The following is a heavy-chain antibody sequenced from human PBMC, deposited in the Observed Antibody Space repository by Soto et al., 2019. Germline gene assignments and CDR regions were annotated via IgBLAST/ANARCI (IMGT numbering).Heavy chain of an antibody. J-gene: IGHJ3*02. CDR3: ARGPGPIDDAFDI. CDR1: GLTLSTSS. CDR2: IRKDTSVK. Sequence: GGSLRLSCAAFGLTLSTSSMNWVRQAPGRGLEWMAVIRKDTSVKAYADSVKGRFTISRDNSKNSLYLQMNSLRAEDTAVYYCARGPGPIDDAFDIWGQGTMVTVSS. V-gene: IGHV3-33*08.